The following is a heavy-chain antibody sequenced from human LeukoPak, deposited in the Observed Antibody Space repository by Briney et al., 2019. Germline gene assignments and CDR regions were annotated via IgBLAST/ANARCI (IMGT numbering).Heavy chain of an antibody. J-gene: IGHJ5*02. CDR2: ISYDGSNK. Sequence: GGSLRLSCAASGFTFSSYGMHWVRQAPGKGLEWVADISYDGSNKYYADSVKGRFTISRDNSKNTLYLQMNSLRAEDTAVYYCAKDVGLIVATSAPWFDPWGQGTLVTVSS. CDR1: GFTFSSYG. V-gene: IGHV3-30*18. CDR3: AKDVGLIVATSAPWFDP. D-gene: IGHD5-12*01.